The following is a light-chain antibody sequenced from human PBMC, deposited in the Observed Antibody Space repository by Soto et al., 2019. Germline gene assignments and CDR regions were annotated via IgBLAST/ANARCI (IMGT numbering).Light chain of an antibody. CDR2: EVS. V-gene: IGLV2-23*02. Sequence: QSALTQPASVSGSPGQSITISCTGTSSDVGSYKLVSWYQQHPGKAPKLMIYEVSKRPSGVSNRFSGSKSGNTASLTISGLQAEDEADYYCCSYAGSSTFVVFGTGTKLTVL. J-gene: IGLJ1*01. CDR3: CSYAGSSTFVV. CDR1: SSDVGSYKL.